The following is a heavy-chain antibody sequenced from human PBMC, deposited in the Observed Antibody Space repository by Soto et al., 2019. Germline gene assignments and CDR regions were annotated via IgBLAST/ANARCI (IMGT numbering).Heavy chain of an antibody. Sequence: GGSLRLSCAVSGFTINSHAMGWVRQAPGKGLEWVSAIGSRGRDTYYADSVKGRFTISRDNSKNTVSLQMNSLRAEDTAVYYCSILGGTYYVFDFWAQGTLVTVSS. V-gene: IGHV3-23*01. J-gene: IGHJ3*01. CDR1: GFTINSHA. CDR3: SILGGTYYVFDF. D-gene: IGHD1-26*01. CDR2: IGSRGRDT.